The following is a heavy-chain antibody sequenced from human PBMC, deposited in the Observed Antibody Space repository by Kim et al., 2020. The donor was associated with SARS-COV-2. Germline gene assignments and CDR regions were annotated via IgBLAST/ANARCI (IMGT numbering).Heavy chain of an antibody. Sequence: VKGRFTISRDNSKNSLYLKMNSLRTEDTALYYWAKDIVARGGYYTDLFDYWGQGTLVTVSS. J-gene: IGHJ4*02. CDR3: AKDIVARGGYYTDLFDY. V-gene: IGHV3-43*01. D-gene: IGHD3-22*01.